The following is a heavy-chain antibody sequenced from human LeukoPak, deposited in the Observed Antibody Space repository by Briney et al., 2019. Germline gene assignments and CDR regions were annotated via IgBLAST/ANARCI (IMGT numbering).Heavy chain of an antibody. CDR1: GYTFTGYY. J-gene: IGHJ5*02. CDR2: INPNSGGT. Sequence: ASVKVSCKASGYTFTGYYMHWVRQAPGQGLEWMGWINPNSGGTNYAQKFQGRVTMTRDTSISTAYMELSRLRSDDTAVYYCARDVIQLPSWFDPWGQGTLVTVSS. D-gene: IGHD2/OR15-2a*01. CDR3: ARDVIQLPSWFDP. V-gene: IGHV1-2*02.